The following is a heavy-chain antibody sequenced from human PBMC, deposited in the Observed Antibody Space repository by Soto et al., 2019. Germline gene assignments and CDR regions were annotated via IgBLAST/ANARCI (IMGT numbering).Heavy chain of an antibody. V-gene: IGHV3-23*01. CDR1: GFPFAPST. J-gene: IGHJ5*01. Sequence: EVQLLQSGGGLVQPGGSLTLSCGVSGFPFAPSTMSWVRQAPGKGLEWVSTISVSVGSTYSADSVQGRFTISRDNSKNTLYLQMNGLRVEDTAKYFCAKDGRRVGPTLNWLDSWGQGTQVTVTS. CDR3: AKDGRRVGPTLNWLDS. D-gene: IGHD1-26*01. CDR2: ISVSVGST.